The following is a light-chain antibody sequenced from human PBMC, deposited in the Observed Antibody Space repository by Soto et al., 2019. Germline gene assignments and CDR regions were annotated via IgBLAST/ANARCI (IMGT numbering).Light chain of an antibody. Sequence: EIVLTQSPGTLSLSPGERATLSCRASQSLTRSYLAWYQQRPGQAPRLLIYAASSRATGIPDRFSGSGSGTDFTLTISRLEPEDFAVYYCQQYDRSKTFGQGPRVEIK. V-gene: IGKV3-20*01. J-gene: IGKJ1*01. CDR2: AAS. CDR3: QQYDRSKT. CDR1: QSLTRSY.